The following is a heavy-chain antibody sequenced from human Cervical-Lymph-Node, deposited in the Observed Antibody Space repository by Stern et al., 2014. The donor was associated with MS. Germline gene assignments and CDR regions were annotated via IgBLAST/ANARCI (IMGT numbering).Heavy chain of an antibody. V-gene: IGHV1-24*01. Sequence: VQLVESGAEVKKPGASVKVSCKVSGYTLTELSMHWVRQAPGKGLEWMGGFDPEDGETIYAQKVQGRVTMTEDTSTDTAYMELSSLRSEDTAVYYCATDSFYGDGYYYYGMDVWGQGTTVTVSS. D-gene: IGHD4-17*01. CDR1: GYTLTELS. CDR3: ATDSFYGDGYYYYGMDV. J-gene: IGHJ6*02. CDR2: FDPEDGET.